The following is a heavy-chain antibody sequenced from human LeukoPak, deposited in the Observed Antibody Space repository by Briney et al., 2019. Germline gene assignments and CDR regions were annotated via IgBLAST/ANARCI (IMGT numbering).Heavy chain of an antibody. J-gene: IGHJ6*03. CDR1: GYTFTSYY. D-gene: IGHD3-10*01. V-gene: IGHV1-46*01. CDR3: ARDGVHTMVRGVIIPLPLYMDV. Sequence: ASVKVSCKASGYTFTSYYMHWVRQAPGQGLEWMGIINPSGGSTSYAQKFQGRVTMTRDMSTSTVYMELSSLRSEDTAVYYCARDGVHTMVRGVIIPLPLYMDVWGKGTTVTVSS. CDR2: INPSGGST.